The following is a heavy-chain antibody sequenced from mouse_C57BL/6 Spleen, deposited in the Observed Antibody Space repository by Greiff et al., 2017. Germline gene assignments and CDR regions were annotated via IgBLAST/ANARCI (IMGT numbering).Heavy chain of an antibody. CDR1: GYSITSGYY. V-gene: IGHV3-6*01. Sequence: EVKLQESGPGLVKPSQSLSLTCSVTGYSITSGYYWNWIRQFPGNKLEWMGYISYDGSNNYNPSLKNRISITRDTSKNQFFLKLNSVTTEDTATYYCARESYGNYEAYWGQGTLVTVSA. J-gene: IGHJ3*01. D-gene: IGHD2-1*01. CDR2: ISYDGSN. CDR3: ARESYGNYEAY.